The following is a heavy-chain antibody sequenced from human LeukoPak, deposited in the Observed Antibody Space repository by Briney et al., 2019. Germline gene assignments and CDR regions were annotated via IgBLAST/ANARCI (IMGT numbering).Heavy chain of an antibody. Sequence: ASVKVSCKASGYTFISYYMHWVRQAPGQGLEWLGIINPSGGSTTYAQKFQGRVTVTRDTSTSTVYMELSSLGSEDTAVYYCARVTTSDAFDIWGQGTMVTVSS. CDR2: INPSGGST. CDR3: ARVTTSDAFDI. CDR1: GYTFISYY. V-gene: IGHV1-46*01. J-gene: IGHJ3*02. D-gene: IGHD4-17*01.